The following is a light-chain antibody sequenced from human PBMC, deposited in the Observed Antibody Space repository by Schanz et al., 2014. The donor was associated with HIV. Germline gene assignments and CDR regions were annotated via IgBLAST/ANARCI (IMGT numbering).Light chain of an antibody. CDR2: DTS. J-gene: IGKJ1*01. Sequence: EIVLTQSPATLSLSPGERATLSCRASQSVSTYLAWYQQNPGQAPRLLIYDTSNRATGVPPRFSGSGSGTDFTLTISNLEPEDFAVYHCQQRSNWLWTFGQGTKVEIK. CDR1: QSVSTY. V-gene: IGKV3-11*01. CDR3: QQRSNWLWT.